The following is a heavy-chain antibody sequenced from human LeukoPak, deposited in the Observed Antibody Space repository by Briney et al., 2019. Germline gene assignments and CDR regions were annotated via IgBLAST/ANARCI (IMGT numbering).Heavy chain of an antibody. Sequence: GGSLRLSCAASEFTFSNAWMSWVRQAPGKGLEWVAVISYDGSNKYYADSVKGRFTISRDNSKNTLYLQMNSLRAEDTAVYYCARSAYGGNSVGSDYFDYWGQGTLVTVSS. D-gene: IGHD4-23*01. V-gene: IGHV3-30-3*01. J-gene: IGHJ4*02. CDR2: ISYDGSNK. CDR1: EFTFSNAW. CDR3: ARSAYGGNSVGSDYFDY.